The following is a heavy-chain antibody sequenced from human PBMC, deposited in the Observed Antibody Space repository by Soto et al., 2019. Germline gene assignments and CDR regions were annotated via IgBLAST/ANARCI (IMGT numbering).Heavy chain of an antibody. CDR1: GSSHSTSGMY. V-gene: IGHV2-70*01. CDR3: ARIAVTTGCAFDY. D-gene: IGHD4-17*01. Sequence: GPTPTHPTQTLTQTCTFSGSSHSTSGMYVSWIRQPPGKALEWLALIDWDDDKYYSTSLKTRLTISKDTSKNQVVLTMTNMDPVVTGMYYCARIAVTTGCAFDYWGQGTLFTVSS. J-gene: IGHJ4*02. CDR2: IDWDDDK.